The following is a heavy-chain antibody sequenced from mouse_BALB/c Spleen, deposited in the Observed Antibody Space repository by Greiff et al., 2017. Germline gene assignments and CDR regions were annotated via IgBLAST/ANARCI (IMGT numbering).Heavy chain of an antibody. D-gene: IGHD1-1*01. CDR3: ARPHYYGSSYWYFDV. CDR2: ISYSGST. J-gene: IGHJ1*01. CDR1: GYSITSDYA. Sequence: VQLQQSGPGLVKPSQSLSLTCPVTGYSITSDYAWHWIRQFPGNTLEWMGYISYSGSTSYNPSLKSRISITRDTSKNQFFLQLNSVTTEDTATYYCARPHYYGSSYWYFDVWGAGTTVTVSS. V-gene: IGHV3-2*02.